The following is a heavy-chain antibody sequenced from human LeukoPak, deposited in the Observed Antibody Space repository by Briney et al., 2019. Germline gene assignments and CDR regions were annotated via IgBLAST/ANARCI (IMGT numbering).Heavy chain of an antibody. Sequence: GGSLRLSCAASGFTFSTYALIWVRQAPGKGQEWVSAISVTGGSTFYADSVRGRLTISRDNSKNTLYLQMSSLRAEDTAVYYCARASSGSYRLDYWGQGTLVTVSS. CDR1: GFTFSTYA. CDR3: ARASSGSYRLDY. CDR2: ISVTGGST. V-gene: IGHV3-23*01. D-gene: IGHD1-26*01. J-gene: IGHJ4*02.